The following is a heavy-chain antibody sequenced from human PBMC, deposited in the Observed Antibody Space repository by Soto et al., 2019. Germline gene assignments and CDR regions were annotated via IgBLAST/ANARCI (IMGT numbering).Heavy chain of an antibody. CDR1: GGSISSYY. CDR2: IYYSGST. V-gene: IGHV4-59*08. D-gene: IGHD6-25*01. J-gene: IGHJ4*02. CDR3: ARPYGFSGFDY. Sequence: TSETLSLTCTVSGGSISSYYWSWIRQPPGKGLEWIGYIYYSGSTNYNPSLKSRVTISVDTSKNQFSLKLSSVTAADTAVYYCARPYGFSGFDYWGQGTLVTVSS.